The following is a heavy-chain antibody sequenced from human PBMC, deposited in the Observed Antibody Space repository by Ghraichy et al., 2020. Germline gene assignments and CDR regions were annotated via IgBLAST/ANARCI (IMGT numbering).Heavy chain of an antibody. CDR3: ARDQGGGPLLWFGEFYYGMDV. D-gene: IGHD3-10*01. CDR2: ISSSSSYI. Sequence: GGSLRLSCAASGFTFSSYSMNWVRQAPGKGLEWVSSISSSSSYIYYADSVKGRFTISRDNAKNSLYLQMNSLRAEDTAVYYCARDQGGGPLLWFGEFYYGMDVWGQGTTVTVSS. CDR1: GFTFSSYS. V-gene: IGHV3-21*01. J-gene: IGHJ6*02.